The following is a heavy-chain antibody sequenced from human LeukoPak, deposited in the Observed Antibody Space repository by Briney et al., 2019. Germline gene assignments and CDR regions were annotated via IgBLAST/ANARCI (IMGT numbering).Heavy chain of an antibody. CDR3: AKDIDSFGLHQLLGFDY. CDR1: GFTFSSYG. V-gene: IGHV3-23*01. D-gene: IGHD1-26*01. Sequence: GGSLRLSCAASGFTFSSYGMHWVRQAPGKGLEWVSGISGSGDSRYYADSVKGRLTISRDNSKNTLYLQMNSLRAEDTAVYFCAKDIDSFGLHQLLGFDYWGQGTLVTVSS. CDR2: ISGSGDSR. J-gene: IGHJ4*02.